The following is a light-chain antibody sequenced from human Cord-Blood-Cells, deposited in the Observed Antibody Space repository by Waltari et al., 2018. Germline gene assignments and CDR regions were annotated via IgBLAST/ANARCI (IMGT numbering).Light chain of an antibody. Sequence: EIVLTQSPATLSLSAGVRATLSCRASQSVSSYLAWYQQKPGQAPRLLIYHASNRATGIPARFSGSGSGTDFTLTISSLEPEDFAVYYCQQRSNWPLTFGGGTKVEIK. J-gene: IGKJ4*01. CDR1: QSVSSY. CDR2: HAS. V-gene: IGKV3-11*01. CDR3: QQRSNWPLT.